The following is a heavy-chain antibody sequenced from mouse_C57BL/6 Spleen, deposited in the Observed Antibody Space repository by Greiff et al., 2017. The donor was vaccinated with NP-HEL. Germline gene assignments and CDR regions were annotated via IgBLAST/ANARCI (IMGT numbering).Heavy chain of an antibody. V-gene: IGHV1-42*01. Sequence: VHVKQSGPELVKPGASVKISCKASGYSFTGYYMNWVKQSPEKSLEWIGEINPSTGGTTYNQKFKAKATLTVDKSSSTAYMQLKSLTSEDSAVYYCARRAIYYGYDERAYWGQGTLVTVSA. CDR2: INPSTGGT. J-gene: IGHJ3*01. D-gene: IGHD2-2*01. CDR1: GYSFTGYY. CDR3: ARRAIYYGYDERAY.